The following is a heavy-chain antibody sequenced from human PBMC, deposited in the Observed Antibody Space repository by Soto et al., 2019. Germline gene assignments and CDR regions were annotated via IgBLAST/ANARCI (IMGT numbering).Heavy chain of an antibody. Sequence: GGSLSLSCAASGFTLSSYWMHWVRQPPGKGLVWVSRINSDGSSTNYADAVKGRFTISRDNAKNTLYLQMNSLRAEDTAVYYCARSSTPFDYWGLGTLVTVSS. CDR3: ARSSTPFDY. CDR1: GFTLSSYW. J-gene: IGHJ4*02. CDR2: INSDGSST. V-gene: IGHV3-74*01. D-gene: IGHD3-10*01.